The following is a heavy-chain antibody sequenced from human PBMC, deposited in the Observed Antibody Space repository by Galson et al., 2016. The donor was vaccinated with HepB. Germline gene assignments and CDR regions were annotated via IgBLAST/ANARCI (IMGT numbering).Heavy chain of an antibody. CDR3: ARDMSTTGEYYYHY. Sequence: SLRLSCAASGFTFSNHWMHWVRQAPGKGLEWVSSISSSSSYIYYADSVKGRFTISRDNAKNSLYLQMNSLRAEDTAVYYCARDMSTTGEYYYHYWGQGTLVTVSS. CDR2: ISSSSSYI. J-gene: IGHJ4*02. V-gene: IGHV3-21*01. D-gene: IGHD3-10*01. CDR1: GFTFSNHW.